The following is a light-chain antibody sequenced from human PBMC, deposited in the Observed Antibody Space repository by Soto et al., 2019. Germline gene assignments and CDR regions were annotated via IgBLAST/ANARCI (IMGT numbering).Light chain of an antibody. CDR1: QAIYNY. CDR2: AAS. Sequence: DIQMTQSPSSLSASVGDRVTITCRASQAIYNYLAWYQQKPGKVPTLLISAASTLQSGVPSRFSGSGAVTDFTLTISSLQPEDVANYYCQKFSAAPTFGGGTKVEI. J-gene: IGKJ4*02. CDR3: QKFSAAPT. V-gene: IGKV1-27*01.